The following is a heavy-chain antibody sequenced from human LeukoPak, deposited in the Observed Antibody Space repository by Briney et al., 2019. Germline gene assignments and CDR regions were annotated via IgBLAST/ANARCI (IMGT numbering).Heavy chain of an antibody. D-gene: IGHD3-16*02. V-gene: IGHV4-39*07. J-gene: IGHJ4*02. CDR1: GGSISSSSYY. CDR3: ARGAPYDYVWGSYRSYYFDY. Sequence: SETLSLTCTVSGGSISSSSYYWGWIRQPPGKGLEWIGSIYYSGSTYYNPSLKSRVTISVDTSKNQFSLKLSSVTAADTAVYYCARGAPYDYVWGSYRSYYFDYWGQGTLVTVSS. CDR2: IYYSGST.